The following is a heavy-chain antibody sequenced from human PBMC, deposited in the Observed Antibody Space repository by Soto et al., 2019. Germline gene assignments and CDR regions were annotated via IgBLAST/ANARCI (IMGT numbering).Heavy chain of an antibody. Sequence: QVQLVQSGAEVKKPGSSVKVSCKASGGTFSSYTISWVRQAPGQGLEWMGRIIPILGIANYAQKFQGRVTITADKSTSTAYVELSSLRSEDTAVYYCARDRGRQENIHYWGQGTLDTVTS. CDR2: IIPILGIA. D-gene: IGHD3-16*01. J-gene: IGHJ4*02. CDR3: ARDRGRQENIHY. CDR1: GGTFSSYT. V-gene: IGHV1-69*08.